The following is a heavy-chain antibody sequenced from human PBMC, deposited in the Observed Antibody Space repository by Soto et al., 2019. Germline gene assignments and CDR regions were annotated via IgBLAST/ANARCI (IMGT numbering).Heavy chain of an antibody. CDR1: GDSVSSNSAA. CDR2: TYYRSKWYN. J-gene: IGHJ3*02. V-gene: IGHV6-1*01. CDR3: ATGGITGTTEANDAFDI. Sequence: KQSQTLSLTCAISGDSVSSNSAAWNWIRQSPSRGLEWLGRTYYRSKWYNDYAVSVKSRITINPDTSKNQFSLQLNSVTPEDTAVYYCATGGITGTTEANDAFDIWGQGTMVTVSS. D-gene: IGHD1-20*01.